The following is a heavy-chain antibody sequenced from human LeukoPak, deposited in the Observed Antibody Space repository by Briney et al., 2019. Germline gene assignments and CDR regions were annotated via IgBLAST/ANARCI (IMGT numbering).Heavy chain of an antibody. Sequence: GGSLRLSCAASGFRFSSEWMHWVRQAPGKGLVWVSVIKSDGTHTNYADSVKGRFTISRDNAKNTLYLQMNSLGVEDTAVYFCTRDAPGGALLADYWGQGTLVTVSS. J-gene: IGHJ4*02. CDR2: IKSDGTHT. V-gene: IGHV3-74*01. CDR3: TRDAPGGALLADY. CDR1: GFRFSSEW. D-gene: IGHD3-10*01.